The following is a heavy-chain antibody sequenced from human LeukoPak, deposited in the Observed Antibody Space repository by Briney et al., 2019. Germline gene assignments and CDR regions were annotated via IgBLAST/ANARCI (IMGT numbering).Heavy chain of an antibody. CDR3: ARATLTPRHRGRPDAFDI. J-gene: IGHJ3*02. V-gene: IGHV5-51*01. Sequence: GESLQISCSGSGYRFPHYWIGWVRQMPGKGLEWVAIIYPADSDIRYSPSFQGQVTISADTSTNTAYLQWSSLKASDTGLYFCARATLTPRHRGRPDAFDIWGQGTMVSVFS. D-gene: IGHD1-14*01. CDR1: GYRFPHYW. CDR2: IYPADSDI.